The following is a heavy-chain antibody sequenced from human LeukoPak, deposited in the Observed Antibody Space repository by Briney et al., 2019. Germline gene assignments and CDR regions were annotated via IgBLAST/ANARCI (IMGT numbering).Heavy chain of an antibody. CDR3: ARDPHGSGSSDSPHDAFDI. Sequence: PGGSLRLSCAASGFTFRTSWMHWVRQAPGKGLVWVSRIKSDGSSRSYADSVKDRFTISRDNAKDTLYLRMSSLRDEDTAVYYCARDPHGSGSSDSPHDAFDIWGQGTMVTVSS. D-gene: IGHD3-10*01. CDR1: GFTFRTSW. CDR2: IKSDGSSR. V-gene: IGHV3-74*01. J-gene: IGHJ3*02.